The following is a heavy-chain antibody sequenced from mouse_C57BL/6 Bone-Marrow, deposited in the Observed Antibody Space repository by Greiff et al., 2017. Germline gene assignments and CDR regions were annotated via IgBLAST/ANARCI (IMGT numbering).Heavy chain of an antibody. D-gene: IGHD3-2*01. CDR2: IRLKSDNYAT. J-gene: IGHJ3*01. V-gene: IGHV6-3*01. CDR1: GFTFSNYW. CDR3: PQTALTCPFAY. Sequence: EVKVVESGGGLVQPGGSMKLSCVASGFTFSNYWMNWVRQSPEKGLEWVAQIRLKSDNYATHYAESVKGRFTISRDDSKSSVYLQMNNLRAEDTGIYYCPQTALTCPFAYWGQGTLVTVSA.